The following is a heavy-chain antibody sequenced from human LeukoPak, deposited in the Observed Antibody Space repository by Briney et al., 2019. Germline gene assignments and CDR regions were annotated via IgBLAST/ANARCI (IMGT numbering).Heavy chain of an antibody. CDR3: ARDDYSNYYFDC. CDR1: GFIFSNFA. J-gene: IGHJ4*02. D-gene: IGHD4-11*01. Sequence: PGGSLRLSCRTSGFIFSNFAMNWVRQAPGKGLEWVSTISSNGGRTYYANSVKRRFTISRDNSKNTLYLQMNSLRAEDTAVYYCARDDYSNYYFDCWGQGTLVTVSS. CDR2: ISSNGGRT. V-gene: IGHV3-23*01.